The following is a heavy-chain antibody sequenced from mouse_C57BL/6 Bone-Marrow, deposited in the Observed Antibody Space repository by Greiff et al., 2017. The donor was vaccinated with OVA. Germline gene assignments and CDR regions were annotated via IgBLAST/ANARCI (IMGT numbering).Heavy chain of an antibody. J-gene: IGHJ2*01. CDR2: IDPSDSYT. Sequence: VKLQQPGAELVKPGASVKLSCKASGYTFTSYWMQWVKQRPGQGLEWIGEIDPSDSYTNYNQKFKGKATLTVDTSSSTAYMQLSSLTSEDSAVYYCASYGDYWGQGTTLTVSS. CDR1: GYTFTSYW. D-gene: IGHD1-1*01. CDR3: ASYGDY. V-gene: IGHV1-50*01.